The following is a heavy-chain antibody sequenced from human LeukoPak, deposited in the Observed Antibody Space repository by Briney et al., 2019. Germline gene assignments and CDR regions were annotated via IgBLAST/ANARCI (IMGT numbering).Heavy chain of an antibody. CDR3: ARTGSGSYYPPY. CDR2: INPNSGCT. CDR1: VYTFTVYY. V-gene: IGHV1-2*02. J-gene: IGHJ4*02. Sequence: ASVKVSCKASVYTFTVYYMHWVRQAPGQGLGWRGWINPNSGCTNYAQKFQGRVTMTRDTSISTAYMELSRLRSDDTAVYYCARTGSGSYYPPYWGQGTLVTVSS. D-gene: IGHD3-10*01.